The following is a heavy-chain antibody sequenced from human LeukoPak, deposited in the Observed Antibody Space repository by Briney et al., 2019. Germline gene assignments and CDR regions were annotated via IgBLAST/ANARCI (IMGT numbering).Heavy chain of an antibody. D-gene: IGHD3-16*02. CDR2: IYYSGST. V-gene: IGHV4-59*01. CDR3: AGSGGSNDYVWGSYRRPFDY. CDR1: SGAISNYY. J-gene: IGHJ4*02. Sequence: PSETLSLTCTVSSGAISNYYWSWIRQPPGKGLEWIGYIYYSGSTNYNPSLKSRVTISVDTSKNQFSLKLSSVTAADTAVYYCAGSGGSNDYVWGSYRRPFDYWGQGTLVTVSS.